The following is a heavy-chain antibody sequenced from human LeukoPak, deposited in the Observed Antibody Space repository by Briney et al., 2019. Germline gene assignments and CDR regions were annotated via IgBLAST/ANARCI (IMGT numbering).Heavy chain of an antibody. CDR2: IRNKANNYAT. CDR1: GFTFSVSA. V-gene: IGHV3-73*01. CDR3: TYTSSSGVVY. J-gene: IGHJ4*02. D-gene: IGHD6-6*01. Sequence: GGSLKLSCAASGFTFSVSAIYWVRQASGKGLEWIGRIRNKANNYATAYAASVKGRFTISREDSKNTAYLQMNSLKTEDTAVYYCTYTSSSGVVYWGQGTLVTVSS.